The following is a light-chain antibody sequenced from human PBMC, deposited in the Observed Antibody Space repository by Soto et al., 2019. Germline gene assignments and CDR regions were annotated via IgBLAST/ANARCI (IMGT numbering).Light chain of an antibody. J-gene: IGKJ1*01. CDR2: KAS. CDR3: QHYNSYSEA. CDR1: QTISSW. Sequence: DIQMTRCPSTLSLSLGDRVSITCRASQTISSWLAWYQQKPGKAPKLLIYKASTLKSGVPSRFSGSGSGTEFTLTISSLQPDDFATYYCQHYNSYSEAFGQGTKV. V-gene: IGKV1-5*03.